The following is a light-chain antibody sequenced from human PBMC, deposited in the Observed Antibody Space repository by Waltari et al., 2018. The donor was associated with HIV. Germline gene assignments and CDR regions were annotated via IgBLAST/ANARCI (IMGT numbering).Light chain of an antibody. J-gene: IGLJ2*01. CDR1: SSDVGGYNH. Sequence: QSALTQPASVSGSPGQSITISCTGTSSDVGGYNHVSWYQQHPGKAPKLMIYDVSNRPSVVSNRFSGSKSGNTASMTISGLQAEDEADYYCSSYTISSTLVFGGGTKLTVL. CDR2: DVS. V-gene: IGLV2-14*01. CDR3: SSYTISSTLV.